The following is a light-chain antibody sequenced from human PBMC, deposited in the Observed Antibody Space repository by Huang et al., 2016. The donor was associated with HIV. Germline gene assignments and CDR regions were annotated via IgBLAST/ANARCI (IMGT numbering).Light chain of an antibody. CDR3: QQYNEWPPWT. CDR2: DTS. CDR1: KSVSGN. Sequence: EIVMTQSPATLSVSPGETATLSCRASKSVSGNLAWYQQKPGQAPSFLIFDTSTRATGIPARFSGSGSGTEFTLTISDVQSEDFALYSCQQYNEWPPWTFGQGTKVEI. V-gene: IGKV3-15*01. J-gene: IGKJ1*01.